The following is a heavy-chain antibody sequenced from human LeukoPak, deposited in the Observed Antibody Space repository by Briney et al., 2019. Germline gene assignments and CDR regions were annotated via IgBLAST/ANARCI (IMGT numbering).Heavy chain of an antibody. CDR2: ITWNSGSI. D-gene: IGHD2-15*01. Sequence: GGSLRLSCAASGWMHWVRQAPGKGLEWVSGITWNSGSIGYADSVKGRFTISRDNAKSSMWLQMNSLRDEDTAVYYRARDQTPFYWGQGSLVTVSS. CDR3: ARDQTPFY. V-gene: IGHV3-9*01. J-gene: IGHJ4*02. CDR1: GW.